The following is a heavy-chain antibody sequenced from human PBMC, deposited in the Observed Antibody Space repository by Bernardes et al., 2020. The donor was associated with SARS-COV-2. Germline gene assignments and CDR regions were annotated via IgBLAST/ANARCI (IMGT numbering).Heavy chain of an antibody. D-gene: IGHD5-18*01. CDR2: IYSGGST. CDR3: ARDKYRLQDYYYYYGMDV. Sequence: GGSLRLSCAASGFTFSSYWMSWVRQAPGKGLEWVSVIYSGGSTYYADSVKGRFTISRDNSKNTLYLQMNSLRAEDTAVYYCARDKYRLQDYYYYYGMDVWGQGTTVTVSS. J-gene: IGHJ6*02. CDR1: GFTFSSYW. V-gene: IGHV3-66*02.